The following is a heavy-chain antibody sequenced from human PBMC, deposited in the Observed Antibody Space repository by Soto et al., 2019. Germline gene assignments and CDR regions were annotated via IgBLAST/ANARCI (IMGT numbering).Heavy chain of an antibody. V-gene: IGHV3-9*01. CDR3: AKSMLWFGEFDL. J-gene: IGHJ4*02. CDR1: GFTFDDYG. Sequence: EVQLVESGGALVQPGKSLTLSCAASGFTFDDYGMHWVRQAPGKGLEWVLGISWNSGTTDYADSVKGRFTISRDNARNSLFLQMNSLRPEDTALYYCAKSMLWFGEFDLWGRGTLVTVSS. CDR2: ISWNSGTT. D-gene: IGHD3-10*01.